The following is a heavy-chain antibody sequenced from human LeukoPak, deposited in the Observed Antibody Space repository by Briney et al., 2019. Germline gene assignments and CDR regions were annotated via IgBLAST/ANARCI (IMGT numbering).Heavy chain of an antibody. V-gene: IGHV3-21*01. CDR1: GFTFSSYA. D-gene: IGHD2-2*01. CDR3: TSRIVLVPVAHPGAFDI. J-gene: IGHJ3*02. Sequence: PGGSLRLSCAASGFTFSSYAMSWVRQAPGKGLEWVSSISSSGSYKFHADSVKGRFTISRDNANNSLYLQMTSLRAEDTAVYYCTSRIVLVPVAHPGAFDIWGQGTMVTVSS. CDR2: ISSSGSYK.